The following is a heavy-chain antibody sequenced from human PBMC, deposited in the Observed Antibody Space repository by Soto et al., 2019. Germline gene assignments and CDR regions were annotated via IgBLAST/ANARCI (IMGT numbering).Heavy chain of an antibody. V-gene: IGHV4-39*01. J-gene: IGHJ4*02. CDR2: IYYSGST. Sequence: SETLSLTCTVSGGSISSSSYYWGWIRQPPGKGLEWIGSIYYSGSTYYNPSLKSRVTISVDTSKNQFSLKLSSVTAADTAVYYCARLGLLLKRANGRGYYFDYWGQGTLVTVSS. CDR3: ARLGLLLKRANGRGYYFDY. CDR1: GGSISSSSYY. D-gene: IGHD2-21*02.